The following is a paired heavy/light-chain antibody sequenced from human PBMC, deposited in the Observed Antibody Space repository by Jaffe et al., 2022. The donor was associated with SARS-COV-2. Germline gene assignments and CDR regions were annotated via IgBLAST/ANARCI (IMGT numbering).Heavy chain of an antibody. CDR2: ISYDGSNK. Sequence: QVQVVESGGGVVQPGRSLRLSCAASGFRFSSYAMHWVRQAPGKGLEWVAVISYDGSNKYYADSVKGRFTISRDNSKNTLYLQMNSLRAEDTAVSYCARGITGVRGVKGGWFDPWGQGTLVTVSS. J-gene: IGHJ5*02. V-gene: IGHV3-30*04. CDR1: GFRFSSYA. D-gene: IGHD3-10*01. CDR3: ARGITGVRGVKGGWFDP.
Light chain of an antibody. CDR2: SNN. CDR3: AAWDDSLNGPV. J-gene: IGLJ3*02. Sequence: QSVLTQPPSASGTPGQRVTISCSGSSSNIGSNTVNWYQQFSGTAPKLLIYSNNQRPSGVPDRFSGSKSGTSASLAISGLQSEDEADYYCAAWDDSLNGPVFGGGTKLTVL. V-gene: IGLV1-44*01. CDR1: SSNIGSNT.